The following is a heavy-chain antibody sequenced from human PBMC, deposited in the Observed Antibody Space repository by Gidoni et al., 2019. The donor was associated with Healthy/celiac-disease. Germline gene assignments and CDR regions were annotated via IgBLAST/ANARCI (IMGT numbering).Heavy chain of an antibody. CDR2: INAGNGNT. CDR3: ARSSSTYYYDSSGWYYFDY. Sequence: QVQLVQSGAEVKKPGASVQVSCKPSGYTFTTYAMHWVRQAPGQRLEWMGWINAGNGNTKYSQKFQGRVTITRDTSASTAYMELSSLRSEDTAVYYCARSSSTYYYDSSGWYYFDYWGQGTLVTVSS. J-gene: IGHJ4*02. D-gene: IGHD3-22*01. V-gene: IGHV1-3*01. CDR1: GYTFTTYA.